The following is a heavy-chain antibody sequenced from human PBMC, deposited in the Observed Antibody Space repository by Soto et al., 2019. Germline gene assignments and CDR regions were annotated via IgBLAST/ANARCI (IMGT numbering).Heavy chain of an antibody. V-gene: IGHV4-39*01. CDR2: VFYTGFT. D-gene: IGHD1-20*01. J-gene: IGHJ4*02. CDR3: ATSQKGYNWNYFDH. CDR1: GGSISGSYYY. Sequence: KTSETLSLTCAVSGGSISGSYYYWAWLRQSPGKGPEWIGSVFYTGFTSYNPSLESRVSVSVDTSKSLFSLKLSAVTAADTAVYYCATSQKGYNWNYFDHWGQGALVTVSS.